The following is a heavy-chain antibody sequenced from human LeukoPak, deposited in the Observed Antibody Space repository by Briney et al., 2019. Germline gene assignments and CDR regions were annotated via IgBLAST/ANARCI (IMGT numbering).Heavy chain of an antibody. D-gene: IGHD4-17*01. CDR3: ARDRSDYGDYFDS. J-gene: IGHJ4*02. CDR1: GFMFSTYS. CDR2: IDSSSNTK. Sequence: GGSLRLSCETSGFMFSTYSMNWVRQAPGKGLEGVSYIDSSSNTKYYADSVTGRFTISRDNAKRSLYLQMNSLRDEDTAVYYCARDRSDYGDYFDSWGQGTLVTVSS. V-gene: IGHV3-48*02.